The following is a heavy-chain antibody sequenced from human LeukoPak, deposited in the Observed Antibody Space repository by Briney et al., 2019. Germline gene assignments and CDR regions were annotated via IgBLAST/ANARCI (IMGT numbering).Heavy chain of an antibody. CDR1: GFTFSSYS. Sequence: GGSLRLSCAASGFTFSSYSMNWVRQAPGKGLEWVSYISSSSSTIYYADSVKGRFTISRDNAKNSLYLQMNSLRDEDTAVYYCARDRDDYVWGSYRSLDYWGQGTLVTVSP. CDR3: ARDRDDYVWGSYRSLDY. CDR2: ISSSSSTI. D-gene: IGHD3-16*02. J-gene: IGHJ4*02. V-gene: IGHV3-48*02.